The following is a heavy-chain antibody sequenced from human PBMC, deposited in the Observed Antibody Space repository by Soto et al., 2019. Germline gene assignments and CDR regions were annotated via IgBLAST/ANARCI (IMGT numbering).Heavy chain of an antibody. CDR3: ARDYYDSSGYYYYYYGMDV. CDR2: ISGTTNVT. J-gene: IGHJ6*02. Sequence: GGSLSLSCEASGFTFSGYAMSWVRQGPGMRLEWVSGISGTTNVTYYADSVKGRSTISRDNSKNTLYLQMNSLRAEDTAVYYSARDYYDSSGYYYYYYGMDVWGQGTTVTVSS. V-gene: IGHV3-23*01. CDR1: GFTFSGYA. D-gene: IGHD3-22*01.